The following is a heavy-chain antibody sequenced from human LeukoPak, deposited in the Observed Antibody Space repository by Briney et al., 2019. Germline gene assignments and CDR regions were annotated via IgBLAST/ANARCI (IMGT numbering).Heavy chain of an antibody. Sequence: GGSLRLSCEASGFTSFDFPMNWVRQAPGKGLEWVSHIRTDGTITYADSVKGRFTISRDDAKTSVYLQMNSLRDEDTAIYYCARDNIWAFDIWGQGTMVTVAS. CDR1: GFTSFDFP. V-gene: IGHV3-69-1*01. CDR2: IRTDGTI. J-gene: IGHJ3*02. CDR3: ARDNIWAFDI. D-gene: IGHD2/OR15-2a*01.